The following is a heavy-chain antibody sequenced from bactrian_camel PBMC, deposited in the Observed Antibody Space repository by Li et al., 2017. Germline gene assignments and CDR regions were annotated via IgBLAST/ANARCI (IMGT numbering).Heavy chain of an antibody. CDR2: IDTSDDMSAYGT. J-gene: IGHJ4*01. CDR3: AADQQPCGWRSLLASEYDY. V-gene: IGHV3S1*01. CDR1: GYTRSRVC. Sequence: HVQLVESGGSSVQVGGSLRHSCVASGYTRSRVCMAWFRQAPGKGREAVAHIDTSDDMSAYGTIYSDSVKGRFTISQDNAKNTVYLQMNSLQSEDTAVYYCAADQQPCGWRSLLASEYDYWGQETQVTVS. D-gene: IGHD3*01.